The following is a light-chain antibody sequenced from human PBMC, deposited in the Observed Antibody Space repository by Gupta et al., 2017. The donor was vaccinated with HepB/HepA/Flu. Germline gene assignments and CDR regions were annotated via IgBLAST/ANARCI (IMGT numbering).Light chain of an antibody. CDR2: AAF. Sequence: EIKLTQSPSFLSASVGDRVTISCRASQGINNYLAWYQQKPGKAPKLLIYAAFTLQSGVPSRFSGSASRTEFTLTISSLQPEDFATYYCQQSDAYPVTFGQGTQLDIK. CDR3: QQSDAYPVT. J-gene: IGKJ5*01. V-gene: IGKV1-9*01. CDR1: QGINNY.